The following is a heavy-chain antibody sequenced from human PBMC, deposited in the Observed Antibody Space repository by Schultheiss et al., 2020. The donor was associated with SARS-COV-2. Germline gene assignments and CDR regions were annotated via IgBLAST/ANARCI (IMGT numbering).Heavy chain of an antibody. J-gene: IGHJ5*02. CDR3: ARGVITIFGVRWFDP. Sequence: ESLKISCAASGFTFSSYSMNWVRQPPGKGLEWIGEIYHSGNTNYNPSLKSRVTISVDTSKNQFSLKLSSVTAADTAVYYCARGVITIFGVRWFDPWGQGTLVTVSS. CDR1: GFTFSSYS. V-gene: IGHV4-34*01. CDR2: IYHSGNT. D-gene: IGHD3-3*01.